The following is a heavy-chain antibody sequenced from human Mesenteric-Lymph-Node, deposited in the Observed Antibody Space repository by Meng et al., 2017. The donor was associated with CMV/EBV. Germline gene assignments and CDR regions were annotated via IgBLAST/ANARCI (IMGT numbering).Heavy chain of an antibody. D-gene: IGHD3-22*01. J-gene: IGHJ4*02. CDR1: SESFSAYY. Sequence: GSLRLSCAVYSESFSAYYYTWIRQPPGKGLEWIGEIDHSGGTNYNPSLKSRVTISVDTSKNQFSLKLSSVTAADTAVYYCARYSPPLYYYDSSGSQGVDYWGQGTLVTVSS. CDR2: IDHSGGT. CDR3: ARYSPPLYYYDSSGSQGVDY. V-gene: IGHV4-34*01.